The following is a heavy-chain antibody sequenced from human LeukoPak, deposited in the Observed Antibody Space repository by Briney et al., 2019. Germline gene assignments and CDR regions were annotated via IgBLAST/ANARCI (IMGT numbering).Heavy chain of an antibody. V-gene: IGHV3-33*06. Sequence: GRSLRLSCAASGFTFNTYGMHWVRQAPGKGLDWVAVIWSDGTHKYYSDSVKGRFTISRDNSKNTLYLEMNSLRVEDAAVYYCAKSNSESQTTVGNWGQGTLVTVSS. D-gene: IGHD1-26*01. CDR1: GFTFNTYG. CDR3: AKSNSESQTTVGN. CDR2: IWSDGTHK. J-gene: IGHJ4*02.